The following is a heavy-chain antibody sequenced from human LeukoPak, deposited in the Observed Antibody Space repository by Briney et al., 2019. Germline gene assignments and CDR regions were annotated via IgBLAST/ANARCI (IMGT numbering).Heavy chain of an antibody. V-gene: IGHV3-48*02. CDR3: ARDGGLVGASGAFDY. D-gene: IGHD1-26*01. CDR2: ISSSSSTI. J-gene: IGHJ4*02. Sequence: GGSLKLSCAASGFTFSSYSMNWVRQAPGKGLEWVSYISSSSSTIYYADSVKGRFTISRDNAKNSLYLQMNSLRDEDTAVYYCARDGGLVGASGAFDYRGQGTLVTVSS. CDR1: GFTFSSYS.